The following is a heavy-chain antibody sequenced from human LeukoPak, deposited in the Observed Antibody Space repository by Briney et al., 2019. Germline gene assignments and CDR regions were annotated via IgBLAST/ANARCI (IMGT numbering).Heavy chain of an antibody. CDR2: ISYDGSNK. J-gene: IGHJ4*02. CDR3: ARDLAYSSGWYVPGR. CDR1: GFTFSSYW. Sequence: GGSLRLSCAASGFTFSSYWMSWVRQAPGKGLEWVAVISYDGSNKYYADSVKGRFTISRDNSKNTLYLQMNSLRAEDTAVYYCARDLAYSSGWYVPGRWGQGTLVTVSS. V-gene: IGHV3-30-3*01. D-gene: IGHD6-19*01.